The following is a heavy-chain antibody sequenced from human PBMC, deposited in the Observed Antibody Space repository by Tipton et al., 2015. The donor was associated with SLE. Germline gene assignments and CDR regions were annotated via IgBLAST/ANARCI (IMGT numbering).Heavy chain of an antibody. J-gene: IGHJ4*02. Sequence: LRLSCTVSGGSISSYYWSWIRQPPGKGLEWIGYIYYSGSTNYNPSLKSRVTISVDTSKNQFSLKLSSVTAADTAVYYCARHAPGQNFDYWGQGTLVTVSS. CDR3: ARHAPGQNFDY. D-gene: IGHD3-10*01. CDR2: IYYSGST. CDR1: GGSISSYY. V-gene: IGHV4-59*08.